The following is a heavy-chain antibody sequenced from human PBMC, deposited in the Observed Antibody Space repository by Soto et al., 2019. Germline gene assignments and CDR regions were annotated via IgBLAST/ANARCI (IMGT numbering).Heavy chain of an antibody. Sequence: SETLCLHCTVSGGSVSSVNYYWSWIRQPPGKGLEWIGYIYYSGSTNYNPSLKSRVTIPVDTSKNQFSLKLSSVTAADTAVYYCARGIGRGYSYGYVDYWGQGTLVTFSS. V-gene: IGHV4-61*01. J-gene: IGHJ4*02. CDR1: GGSVSSVNYY. D-gene: IGHD5-18*01. CDR2: IYYSGST. CDR3: ARGIGRGYSYGYVDY.